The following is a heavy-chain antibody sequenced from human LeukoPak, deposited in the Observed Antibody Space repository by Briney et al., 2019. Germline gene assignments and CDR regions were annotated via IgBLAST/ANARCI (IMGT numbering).Heavy chain of an antibody. CDR2: IKQDGSET. CDR3: ARLWEGSRSYYRPNDY. V-gene: IGHV3-7*01. CDR1: GFTFSNYW. J-gene: IGHJ4*02. Sequence: PGGSLRLSCGASGFTFSNYWMSWVRQAPGKGLEWVASIKQDGSETYYVNSVKGRFTISRDNARNSLYLQMNSLRAEDTAVYFCARLWEGSRSYYRPNDYWGQGTLVTVSS. D-gene: IGHD3-10*01.